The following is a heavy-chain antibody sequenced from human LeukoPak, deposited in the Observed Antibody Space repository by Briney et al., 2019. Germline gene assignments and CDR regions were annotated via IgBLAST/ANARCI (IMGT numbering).Heavy chain of an antibody. V-gene: IGHV3-23*01. CDR3: AKKGDNYDYGMDV. Sequence: TGGSLRLSCAASGFTFTSYVMSWVRQAPGKGLEWVSDISGSGGSTSYADSVKGRFTISRDNSKNTLYLQMNSLRAEDTAVYYCAKKGDNYDYGMDVWGQGTTVTVSS. J-gene: IGHJ6*02. D-gene: IGHD2-21*02. CDR1: GFTFTSYV. CDR2: ISGSGGST.